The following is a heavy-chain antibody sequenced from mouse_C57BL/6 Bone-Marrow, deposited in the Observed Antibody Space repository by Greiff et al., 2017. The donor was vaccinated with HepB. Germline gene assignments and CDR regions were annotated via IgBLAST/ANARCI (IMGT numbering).Heavy chain of an antibody. J-gene: IGHJ2*01. V-gene: IGHV1-42*01. CDR2: INPSTGGT. CDR1: GYSFTGYY. D-gene: IGHD2-3*01. Sequence: EVKLVESGPELVKPGASVKISCKASGYSFTGYYMNWVKQSPEKSLEWIGEINPSTGGTTYNQKFNAKATLTVDKSYSTAYMQLKSLTSEDSAVYYCARGWLLRGYWGQGTTLTVSS. CDR3: ARGWLLRGY.